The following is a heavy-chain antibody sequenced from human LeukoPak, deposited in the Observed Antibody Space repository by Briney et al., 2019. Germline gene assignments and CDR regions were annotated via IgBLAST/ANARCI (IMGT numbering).Heavy chain of an antibody. CDR2: ISAYNGNT. J-gene: IGHJ3*02. D-gene: IGHD2-2*01. CDR3: ARDVRPGVVVPAAHDAFDI. Sequence: ASVKVSFKASVYTFTSYGSSCVRQAPGQGLEWMVWISAYNGNTNYAQRLQCRVTMTTDPSTSTAYMELRSLGSDDTAVYYCARDVRPGVVVPAAHDAFDIWGQGTMVTVSS. V-gene: IGHV1-18*01. CDR1: VYTFTSYG.